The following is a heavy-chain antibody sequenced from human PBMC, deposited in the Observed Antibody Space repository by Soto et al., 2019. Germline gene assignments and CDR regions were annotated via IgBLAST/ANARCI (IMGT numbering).Heavy chain of an antibody. Sequence: QVQLVQSGAEVKKPGSSVKVSCKASGGTFSSYTSSWVRQAPGQGREWMGRMIPILGIANYAKKFQGRVTITADKSTSTAYMELSSMRSEDTAVYYCAMEYCSSTSCYRDYWGQGTLVTVSS. CDR2: MIPILGIA. J-gene: IGHJ4*02. D-gene: IGHD2-2*02. V-gene: IGHV1-69*02. CDR1: GGTFSSYT. CDR3: AMEYCSSTSCYRDY.